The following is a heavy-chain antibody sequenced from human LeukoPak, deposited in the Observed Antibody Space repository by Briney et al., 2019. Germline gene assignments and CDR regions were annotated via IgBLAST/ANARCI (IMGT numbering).Heavy chain of an antibody. CDR3: ARVWAHDYVWGSYPDY. CDR1: GFTFSSYS. CDR2: ISSSSSYI. V-gene: IGHV3-21*01. Sequence: PGGSLRLSCAASGFTFSSYSMNWVRQAPGKELEWVSSISSSSSYIYYADSVKGRFTISRDNAKNSLYLQMNSLRAEDTAVYYCARVWAHDYVWGSYPDYWGQGTLVTVSS. J-gene: IGHJ4*02. D-gene: IGHD3-16*02.